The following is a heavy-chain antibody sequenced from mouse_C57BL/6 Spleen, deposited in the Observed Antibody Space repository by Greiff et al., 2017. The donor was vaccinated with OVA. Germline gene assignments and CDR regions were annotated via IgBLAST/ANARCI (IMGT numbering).Heavy chain of an antibody. V-gene: IGHV14-4*01. CDR1: GFNIKDDY. D-gene: IGHD4-1*01. Sequence: EVQRVESGAELVRPGASVKLSCTASGFNIKDDYMHWVKQRPEQGLEWIGWIDPENGDTEYASKFQGKATITADTSSNTAYLQLSSLTSEDTAVYYCTSSVLTGSGFAYWGQGTLVTVSA. CDR3: TSSVLTGSGFAY. CDR2: IDPENGDT. J-gene: IGHJ3*01.